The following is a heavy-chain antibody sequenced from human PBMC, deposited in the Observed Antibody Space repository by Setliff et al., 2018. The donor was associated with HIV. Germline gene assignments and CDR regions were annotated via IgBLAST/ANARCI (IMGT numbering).Heavy chain of an antibody. CDR2: VDPEDDET. CDR1: GYTLTEVS. V-gene: IGHV1-24*01. J-gene: IGHJ1*01. D-gene: IGHD3-22*01. Sequence: EASVKVSCKVSGYTLTEVSIHWVRQAPGKGLEWMGGVDPEDDETVYAQKFQGRVTMTEDTSTDTAYMELSSLTSEDTAMYYCATIRAYYYDSSGQEYFQHWGHGSLVTVSS. CDR3: ATIRAYYYDSSGQEYFQH.